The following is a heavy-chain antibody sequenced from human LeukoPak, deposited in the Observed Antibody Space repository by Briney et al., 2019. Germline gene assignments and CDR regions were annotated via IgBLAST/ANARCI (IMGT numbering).Heavy chain of an antibody. CDR2: IYHSGST. J-gene: IGHJ3*02. D-gene: IGHD3-22*01. Sequence: SGTLSLTCAVSGGSISSSNWWSWVRQPPGKGLEWIGEIYHSGSTNYNPSLKSRVTISVDKSKNQFSLKLSSVTAADTAVYYCATELYVTFYYDSRFHIWGQGTMVTVSS. CDR1: GGSISSSNW. CDR3: ATELYVTFYYDSRFHI. V-gene: IGHV4-4*02.